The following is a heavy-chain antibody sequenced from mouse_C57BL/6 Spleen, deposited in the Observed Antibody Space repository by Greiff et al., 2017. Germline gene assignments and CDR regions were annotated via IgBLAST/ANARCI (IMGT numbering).Heavy chain of an antibody. V-gene: IGHV1-64*01. CDR1: GYTFTSYW. D-gene: IGHD2-4*01. CDR2: IHPNSGST. Sequence: QVQLQQPGAELVKPGASVKLSCKASGYTFTSYWMHWVKQRPGQGLEWIGMIHPNSGSTNYNEKFKSKATLTVDKSSSTTYMKLSSLTSEDSAVYYCARTYYDSWFAYWGQGTLVTVSA. CDR3: ARTYYDSWFAY. J-gene: IGHJ3*01.